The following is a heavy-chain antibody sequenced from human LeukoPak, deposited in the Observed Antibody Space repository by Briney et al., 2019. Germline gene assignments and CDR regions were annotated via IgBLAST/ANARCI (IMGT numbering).Heavy chain of an antibody. V-gene: IGHV1-69*13. D-gene: IGHD2-15*01. Sequence: ASVKVSCKASGGTFSSYAISWVRQAPGQGLEWMGGIIPISGTANYAQKFQGRVTITADESTSTAYMELSSLRSADTAVYYCARASHCSGGSCYLVIWGQGTLVTVSS. J-gene: IGHJ4*02. CDR2: IIPISGTA. CDR1: GGTFSSYA. CDR3: ARASHCSGGSCYLVI.